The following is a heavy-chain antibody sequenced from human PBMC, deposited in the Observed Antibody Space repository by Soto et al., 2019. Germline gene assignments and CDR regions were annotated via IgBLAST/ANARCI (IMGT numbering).Heavy chain of an antibody. CDR2: IWYDGSNK. Sequence: GGSLRLSYAASGFTFSSYGMHWVRQSPGKGLEWVAIIWYDGSNKYYADSVKGRFTISRDSSKNTLYLQMNSLRTEDTAVYYCARALDFWSAYFDYWGQGSLVTVSS. J-gene: IGHJ4*02. CDR3: ARALDFWSAYFDY. CDR1: GFTFSSYG. D-gene: IGHD3-3*01. V-gene: IGHV3-30*02.